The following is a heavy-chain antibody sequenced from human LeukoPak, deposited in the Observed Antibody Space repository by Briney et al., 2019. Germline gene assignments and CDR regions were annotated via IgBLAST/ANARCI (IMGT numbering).Heavy chain of an antibody. V-gene: IGHV3-48*01. Sequence: GGSLRLSCAASGFTLSSYGMNWVRQTPGKGLEWVSYISSFSSTISYADSVKGRFTISRDNAKNSLYLQMNSLRAEDTAVYYCARGGATRPDYWGQGTLVTVSS. D-gene: IGHD6-6*01. CDR1: GFTLSSYG. CDR2: ISSFSSTI. CDR3: ARGGATRPDY. J-gene: IGHJ4*02.